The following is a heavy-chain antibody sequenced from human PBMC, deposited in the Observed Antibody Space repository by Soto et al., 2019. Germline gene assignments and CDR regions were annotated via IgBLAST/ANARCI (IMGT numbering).Heavy chain of an antibody. J-gene: IGHJ5*02. V-gene: IGHV1-3*01. Sequence: ASVKVSCKASGYTFTSYSMHWVRQAPGQRLEWMGWINAGNGNTKYSQKFQGRVTITRDTSASTAYMELSSLRSEDTAVYYCARDLDTAVAGYNWFYPWGQGTLVTVSS. CDR1: GYTFTSYS. D-gene: IGHD6-19*01. CDR3: ARDLDTAVAGYNWFYP. CDR2: INAGNGNT.